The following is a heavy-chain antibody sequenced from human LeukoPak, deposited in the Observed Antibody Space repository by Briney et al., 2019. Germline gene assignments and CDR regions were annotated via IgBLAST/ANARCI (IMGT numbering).Heavy chain of an antibody. V-gene: IGHV3-21*01. CDR2: ISSSSSYI. CDR3: ARETGYSSGRWFDY. CDR1: GFSFSSYS. J-gene: IGHJ4*02. D-gene: IGHD6-19*01. Sequence: GGSLRLSCAASGFSFSSYSMNWVRQAPGKGLEWVSSISSSSSYIYYADSVKGRFTISRDNAKNSLYLQMNSLRAEDTAVYYCARETGYSSGRWFDYWGQGTLVTVSS.